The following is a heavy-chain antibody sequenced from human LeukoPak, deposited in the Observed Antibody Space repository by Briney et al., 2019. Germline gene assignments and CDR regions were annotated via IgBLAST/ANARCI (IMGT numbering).Heavy chain of an antibody. Sequence: GGSLRLSCAASGGNFGSYAVSWVRQAPGKGLDWVSAVSHDGSERYADSVKGRFTISRDNSRNTLYLQMNSLRVEDTAVYYCARDGFVGGNYFGYWFDLWGQGTLVTVSS. D-gene: IGHD4-23*01. CDR1: GGNFGSYA. CDR3: ARDGFVGGNYFGYWFDL. CDR2: VSHDGSER. V-gene: IGHV3-30*04. J-gene: IGHJ5*02.